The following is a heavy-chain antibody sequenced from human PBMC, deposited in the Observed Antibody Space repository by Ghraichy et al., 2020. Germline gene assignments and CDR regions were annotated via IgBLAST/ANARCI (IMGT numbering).Heavy chain of an antibody. J-gene: IGHJ6*03. CDR1: GFIVISYS. D-gene: IGHD3-3*01. Sequence: GGSLRLSCAASGFIVISYSMIWVRQAPGKGLEWVSSISSSTNYIYYADSVKGRFTISRDNAKNSLYLQMNSLRAEDTAVDYCARRNTGITIFEDYFYMDVWGKGTTVTVSS. CDR3: ARRNTGITIFEDYFYMDV. V-gene: IGHV3-21*01. CDR2: ISSSTNYI.